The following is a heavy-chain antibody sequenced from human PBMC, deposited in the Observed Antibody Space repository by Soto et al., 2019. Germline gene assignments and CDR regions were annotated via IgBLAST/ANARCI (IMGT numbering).Heavy chain of an antibody. CDR1: GFTFSNYA. Sequence: GGSLRLSCSASGFTFSNYAMSWVRQAPGKGLEWVSTISGSGGDTYYADSVKGRFTISRENAKNSLYLQMNSLRAEDTAVYYCARGRLISLYYFDYWGQGTLVTVSS. D-gene: IGHD2-15*01. CDR2: ISGSGGDT. V-gene: IGHV3-23*01. CDR3: ARGRLISLYYFDY. J-gene: IGHJ4*02.